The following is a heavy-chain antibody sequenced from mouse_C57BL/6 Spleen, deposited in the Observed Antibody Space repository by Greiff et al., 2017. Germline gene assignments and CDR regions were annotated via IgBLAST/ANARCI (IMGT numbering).Heavy chain of an antibody. V-gene: IGHV1-50*01. Sequence: QVQLQQPGAELVKPGASVKLSCKASGYTFTSYWMQWVKQRPGQGLEWIGEIDPSDSYTNYNQKFKGKATVTVDTSSSTAYMQLSSLTSEDSAVYYCARCTTVVEGYFGVWGTGTTVTVAS. D-gene: IGHD1-1*01. CDR3: ARCTTVVEGYFGV. J-gene: IGHJ1*03. CDR1: GYTFTSYW. CDR2: IDPSDSYT.